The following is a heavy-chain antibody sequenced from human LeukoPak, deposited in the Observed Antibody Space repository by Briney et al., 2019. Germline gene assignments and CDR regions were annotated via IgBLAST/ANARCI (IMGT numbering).Heavy chain of an antibody. CDR1: GYTFTGYY. Sequence: ASVKVSCKASGYTFTGYYMHWVRQAPAQGLGWMGWISAYNGNTNYAQKLQGRVTMTTETSTSTAYMELRSLRSDDTAVYYWARDPNYGEAGYWGQGTLVTVSS. J-gene: IGHJ4*02. CDR2: ISAYNGNT. CDR3: ARDPNYGEAGY. V-gene: IGHV1-18*04. D-gene: IGHD4-17*01.